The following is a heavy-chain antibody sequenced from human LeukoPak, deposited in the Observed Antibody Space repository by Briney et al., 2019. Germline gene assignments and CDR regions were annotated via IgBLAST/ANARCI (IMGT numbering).Heavy chain of an antibody. Sequence: GGSLGLSCAASGFTFSSYAMSWVRQAPGKGLEWVSAISGSGGSTYYADSVKGRFTISRDNSKNTLYLQMNSLRAEDTAVYYCAGLDPDYYYYGMDVWGQGTTVTVSS. CDR3: AGLDPDYYYYGMDV. J-gene: IGHJ6*02. D-gene: IGHD3/OR15-3a*01. CDR1: GFTFSSYA. CDR2: ISGSGGST. V-gene: IGHV3-23*01.